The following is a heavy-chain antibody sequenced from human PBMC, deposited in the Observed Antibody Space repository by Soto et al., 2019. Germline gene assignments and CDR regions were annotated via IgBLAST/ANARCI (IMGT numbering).Heavy chain of an antibody. CDR3: ARKLGSSGYDSGYYYGMYV. V-gene: IGHV1-69*12. Sequence: QVQLVQSGAEVKKPGSSVKVSCKASGGTFSSYAISWVRQAPGQGLEWMGGIIPIFGTANYAQKFQGRVTTTADESTSTAYMELSSLRSEDTAVYYCARKLGSSGYDSGYYYGMYVWGQGTTVTVSS. CDR2: IIPIFGTA. D-gene: IGHD5-12*01. CDR1: GGTFSSYA. J-gene: IGHJ6*02.